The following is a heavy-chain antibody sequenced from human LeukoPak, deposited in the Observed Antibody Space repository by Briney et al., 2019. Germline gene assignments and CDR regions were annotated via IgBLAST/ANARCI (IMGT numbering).Heavy chain of an antibody. CDR2: ISSSSSYI. D-gene: IGHD3-10*01. Sequence: AGGSLRLSCAAAGFTFSSYSMNWVRQAPGKGLEWVSSISSSSSYIYYADSVKGRFTISRDNAKNSLYLQMNSLRAEDTAVYYCARQYDGPKYYYYYYYMDVWGKGTTVTISS. CDR3: ARQYDGPKYYYYYYYMDV. CDR1: GFTFSSYS. V-gene: IGHV3-21*01. J-gene: IGHJ6*03.